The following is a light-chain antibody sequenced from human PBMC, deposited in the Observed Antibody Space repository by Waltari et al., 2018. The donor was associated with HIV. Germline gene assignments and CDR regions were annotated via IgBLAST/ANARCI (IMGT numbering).Light chain of an antibody. CDR1: NIGSKD. Sequence: SYVLTQPPSVSVAPGKTARITCGGTNIGSKDVHWYQQKPGQPPLQVIDYDRDRPSGSPDRCSGSNTGNTATWTISRVEVGDEADYCCQVWDSSSDQVVFGGGTKLTVL. J-gene: IGLJ2*01. CDR2: YDR. V-gene: IGLV3-21*04. CDR3: QVWDSSSDQVV.